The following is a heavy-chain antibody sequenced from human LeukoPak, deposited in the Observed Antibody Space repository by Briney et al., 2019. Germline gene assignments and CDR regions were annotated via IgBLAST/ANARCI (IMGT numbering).Heavy chain of an antibody. CDR3: AKVLVVVVTATQYYFDY. CDR2: ISGSGGST. Sequence: PGGSLRLSCAASGFTFSDYAMSWVRQAPGKGLEWVSAISGSGGSTYYADSVKGRFTISRDNSKNTLYLQMNSLRAEDTAVYYCAKVLVVVVTATQYYFDYWGQGTLVTVSS. J-gene: IGHJ4*02. D-gene: IGHD2-21*02. V-gene: IGHV3-23*01. CDR1: GFTFSDYA.